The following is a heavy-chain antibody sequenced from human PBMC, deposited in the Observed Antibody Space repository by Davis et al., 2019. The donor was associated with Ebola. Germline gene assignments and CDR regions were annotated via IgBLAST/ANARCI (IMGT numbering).Heavy chain of an antibody. J-gene: IGHJ5*02. V-gene: IGHV4-59*01. CDR2: IHYLGNT. CDR1: GGSINNYF. D-gene: IGHD2-2*01. Sequence: MPSETLSLTCTVSGGSINNYFWSWIRQPPGKGLEWIGNIHYLGNTNYNPSLKSRVTMSVDTSKNQFSLKLSSVTAADTAVYYCARDLGYCSSTSCYEGNWFDPWGQGTLVTVSS. CDR3: ARDLGYCSSTSCYEGNWFDP.